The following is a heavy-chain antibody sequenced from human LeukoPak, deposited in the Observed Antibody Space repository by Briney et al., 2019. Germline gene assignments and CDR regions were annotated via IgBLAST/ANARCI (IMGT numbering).Heavy chain of an antibody. V-gene: IGHV3-33*01. Sequence: GGSLSLSCAASGFTFRNHGMHWVRQAPGQGLEWVAVIWYDGSNEYYADSVRGRFTISRDNSKNTMTLQMNSLRDDDTAIYYCARDIASRRIDYWGQGTLVTVSS. D-gene: IGHD6-6*01. CDR1: GFTFRNHG. CDR2: IWYDGSNE. CDR3: ARDIASRRIDY. J-gene: IGHJ4*02.